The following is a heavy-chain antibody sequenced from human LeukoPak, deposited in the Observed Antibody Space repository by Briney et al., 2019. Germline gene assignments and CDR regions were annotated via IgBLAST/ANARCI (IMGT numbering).Heavy chain of an antibody. Sequence: ASVKVSCKASGYTFTGSYMYWVRQAPGQGLEWMGRINPNSGDTNYAQKFQGRVTMTTDTSISTAYMEMSRLTSDDTAVYYCARDPEGSGPNFDYWGQGTLVTVSS. CDR3: ARDPEGSGPNFDY. V-gene: IGHV1-2*02. D-gene: IGHD3-10*01. J-gene: IGHJ4*02. CDR1: GYTFTGSY. CDR2: INPNSGDT.